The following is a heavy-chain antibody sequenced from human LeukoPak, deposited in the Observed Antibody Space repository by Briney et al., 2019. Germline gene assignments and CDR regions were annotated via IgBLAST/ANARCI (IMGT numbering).Heavy chain of an antibody. Sequence: GGSLRLSCAASGFTFSSYAMHWVRQAPGKGLEYVSAISSNGGSTYYANSVKGRFTISRDNSKNTLYLQMGSLRAEDTAVYYCARDGLWFGEYLDYWGQGTLVTVSS. CDR2: ISSNGGST. D-gene: IGHD3-10*01. J-gene: IGHJ4*02. V-gene: IGHV3-64*01. CDR1: GFTFSSYA. CDR3: ARDGLWFGEYLDY.